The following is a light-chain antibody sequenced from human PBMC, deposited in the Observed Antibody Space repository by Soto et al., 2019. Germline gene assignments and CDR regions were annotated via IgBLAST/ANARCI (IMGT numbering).Light chain of an antibody. J-gene: IGLJ3*02. CDR1: SSDVGGYNT. CDR3: CSYAPSATRV. Sequence: QSALTQPASVSGSPGQSITISCTGTSSDVGGYNTVSWYQQLPGKAPKLMIYEDAKRPSGVSNRFSGSKSGNTASLTISGLRAEDEADYYCCSYAPSATRVFGGGTKVTVL. CDR2: EDA. V-gene: IGLV2-23*01.